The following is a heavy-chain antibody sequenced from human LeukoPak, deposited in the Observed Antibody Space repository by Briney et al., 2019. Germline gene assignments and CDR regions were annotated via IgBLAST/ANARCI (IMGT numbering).Heavy chain of an antibody. CDR3: TREVDGMSAY. D-gene: IGHD1-14*01. CDR1: GFNFGNYA. Sequence: GGSLRLSCTASGFNFGNYAMSWVRQAPGKGLEWLGFIRSKASGGAIEYDPSVDGRSTISRDDSKSIAYLQMTSLKTEDTATYFCTREVDGMSAYWGQGTLVTVSS. CDR2: IRSKASGGAI. J-gene: IGHJ4*02. V-gene: IGHV3-49*04.